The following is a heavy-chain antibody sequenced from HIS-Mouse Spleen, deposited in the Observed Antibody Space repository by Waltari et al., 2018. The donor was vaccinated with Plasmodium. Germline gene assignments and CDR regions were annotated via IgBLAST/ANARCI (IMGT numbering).Heavy chain of an antibody. J-gene: IGHJ2*01. Sequence: EVQLVESGGGLVKPGGSLRLSCAASGFTFSSYSMTWVSRAPGKGLEWVSSISSSSSYIYYADSVKGRFTISRDNAKNSLYLQMNSLRAEDTAVYYCAREDILTGYYNDYWYFDLWGRGTLVTVSS. V-gene: IGHV3-21*01. D-gene: IGHD3-9*01. CDR1: GFTFSSYS. CDR2: ISSSSSYI. CDR3: AREDILTGYYNDYWYFDL.